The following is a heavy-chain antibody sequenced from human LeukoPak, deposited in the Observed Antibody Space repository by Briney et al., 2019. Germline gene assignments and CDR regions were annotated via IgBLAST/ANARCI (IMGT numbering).Heavy chain of an antibody. D-gene: IGHD1-14*01. J-gene: IGHJ5*02. CDR2: IYYSGST. CDR1: GGSISSYY. CDR3: ARGLVGTTKELDR. Sequence: NPSETLSLTCTVSGGSISSYYWSWIRQPPGKGLEWIGYIYYSGSTNYNPSLKSRVTISVDTSKNQVSLKLTSVTAADTAVYYCARGLVGTTKELDRWGQGTLVTVSS. V-gene: IGHV4-59*12.